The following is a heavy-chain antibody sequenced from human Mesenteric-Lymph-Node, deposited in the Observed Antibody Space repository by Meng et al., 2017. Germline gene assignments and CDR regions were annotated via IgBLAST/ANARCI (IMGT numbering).Heavy chain of an antibody. CDR3: ARGRTLMVYAPQTDAFDI. Sequence: ASVKVSCKASGYTFITHAMHWVRQAPGQRLEWMGWINADNGNTKYSQNFQGRVTITTDTSASTAYMELSSLRSEDTAVYYCARGRTLMVYAPQTDAFDIWGQGTMVTVSS. J-gene: IGHJ3*02. CDR1: GYTFITHA. V-gene: IGHV1-3*01. D-gene: IGHD2-8*01. CDR2: INADNGNT.